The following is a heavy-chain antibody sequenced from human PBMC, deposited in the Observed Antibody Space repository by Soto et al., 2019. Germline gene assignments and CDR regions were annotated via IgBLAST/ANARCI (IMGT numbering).Heavy chain of an antibody. CDR3: ARAGVGAGSFDI. CDR2: VNSDGSNT. J-gene: IGHJ3*02. Sequence: EVQLLESGGGLVQPGGSLRLSCAASGFTFSSYAMSWVRQAPAKGLVWVSRVNSDGSNTLYADSVKGRFTISRDNAKNTLYLQMNSLRAEDTAVYYCARAGVGAGSFDIWGQGTMVTVSS. V-gene: IGHV3-74*02. D-gene: IGHD1-26*01. CDR1: GFTFSSYA.